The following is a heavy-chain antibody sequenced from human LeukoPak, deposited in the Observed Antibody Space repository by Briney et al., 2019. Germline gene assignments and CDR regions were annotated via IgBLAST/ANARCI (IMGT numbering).Heavy chain of an antibody. CDR3: ASGRGDSYDSSGPIDY. CDR2: IYPGDSDT. V-gene: IGHV5-51*01. D-gene: IGHD3-22*01. Sequence: GESLKISCKGSGYSFTSYWIGWVRQMPGKGLEWMGIIYPGDSDTRYSPSFQGQVTISADKSISTAYLQWSSLKASDTAMYYCASGRGDSYDSSGPIDYWGQGTLVTVSS. J-gene: IGHJ4*02. CDR1: GYSFTSYW.